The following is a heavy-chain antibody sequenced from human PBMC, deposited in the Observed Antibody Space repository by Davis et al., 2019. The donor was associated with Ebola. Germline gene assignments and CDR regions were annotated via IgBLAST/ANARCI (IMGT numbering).Heavy chain of an antibody. CDR2: IIPIFGTA. J-gene: IGHJ4*02. Sequence: AALVKVSCKASGGTFSSYAISWVRQAPGQGLEWMGGIIPIFGTANYAQKFQGRVTITADESTSTAYMELSSLRSEDTAVYYCARGGGYSGYDWGQGTLVTVSS. V-gene: IGHV1-69*13. CDR1: GGTFSSYA. CDR3: ARGGGYSGYD. D-gene: IGHD5-12*01.